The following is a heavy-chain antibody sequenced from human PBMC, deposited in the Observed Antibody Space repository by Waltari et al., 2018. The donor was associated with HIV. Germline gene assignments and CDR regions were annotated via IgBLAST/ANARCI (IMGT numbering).Heavy chain of an antibody. CDR1: GLRFRSYW. D-gene: IGHD3-16*01. Sequence: EVQLVESGGGWVQPGGSLRLSCAVSGLRFRSYWLSWVRQAAGKGLEWVANIKQDGSEKYYVDSVKGRFNISRDNAKNSLYLQMNSLRDEDTAVYYCARDPGGADAFDFWGQGTMVTVSS. CDR3: ARDPGGADAFDF. CDR2: IKQDGSEK. V-gene: IGHV3-7*01. J-gene: IGHJ3*01.